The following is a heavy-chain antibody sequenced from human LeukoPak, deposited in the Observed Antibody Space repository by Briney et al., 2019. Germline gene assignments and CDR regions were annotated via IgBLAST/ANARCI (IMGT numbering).Heavy chain of an antibody. CDR2: ISSSGSTI. J-gene: IGHJ4*02. CDR3: AREGESYYGSPGSFDY. CDR1: GFTFSTYN. V-gene: IGHV3-48*04. D-gene: IGHD3-10*01. Sequence: PGGSLRLSCAASGFTFSTYNMNWVRQAPGKGLEWVSYISSSGSTIYYADSVKGRFTISRDNAKNSLYLQMNSLRAEDTAVYYCAREGESYYGSPGSFDYWGQGTLVTVSS.